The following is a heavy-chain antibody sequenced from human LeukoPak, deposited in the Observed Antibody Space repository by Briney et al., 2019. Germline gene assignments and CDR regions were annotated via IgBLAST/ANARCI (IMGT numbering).Heavy chain of an antibody. CDR3: ARDTREKWELTGFDY. CDR2: ISSSSSTI. V-gene: IGHV3-48*01. CDR1: GFTFSSYS. Sequence: GGSLRLSCAASGFTFSSYSMNWVRQAPGKGLEWVSYISSSSSTIYYADSVKGRFTISRDNAKNSLYLQMNSLRAEDTAVYYCARDTREKWELTGFDYWGQGTLVTVSS. J-gene: IGHJ4*02. D-gene: IGHD1-26*01.